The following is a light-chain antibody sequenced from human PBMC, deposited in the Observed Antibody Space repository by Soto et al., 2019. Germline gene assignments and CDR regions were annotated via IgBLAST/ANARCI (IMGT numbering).Light chain of an antibody. CDR3: QQYHVSSLT. CDR2: GAS. J-gene: IGKJ4*01. Sequence: EIVMAQSPATLSVSPGERATLSCRASQSVSSNLAWYQQKPGQSPRLLIYGASTRATGIPARFSGSGSGTEFTLTISSLQSEDFAVYYCQQYHVSSLTFGGGTRVEIK. V-gene: IGKV3-15*01. CDR1: QSVSSN.